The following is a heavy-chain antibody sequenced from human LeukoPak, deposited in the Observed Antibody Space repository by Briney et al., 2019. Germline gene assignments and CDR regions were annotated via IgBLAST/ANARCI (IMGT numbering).Heavy chain of an antibody. CDR2: IYYSGST. CDR3: ARGAVMSTIGRFGY. D-gene: IGHD5/OR15-5a*01. CDR1: GGSISSSSYY. Sequence: SETLSLTCTVCGGSISSSSYYWGWIRQPPGKGLEWIGRIYYSGSTYYNPYLKSRVTISVDTSKTQFSIKLRAVTAADTVVYFCARGAVMSTIGRFGYWGQGTLVTISS. J-gene: IGHJ4*02. V-gene: IGHV4-39*07.